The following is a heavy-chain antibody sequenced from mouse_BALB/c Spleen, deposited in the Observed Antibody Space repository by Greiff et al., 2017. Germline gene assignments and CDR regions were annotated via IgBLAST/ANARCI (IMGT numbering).Heavy chain of an antibody. CDR3: ARLITNGAYYFDY. D-gene: IGHD2-4*01. CDR2: INPSSGYT. J-gene: IGHJ2*01. Sequence: VKLQESGAELARPGASVKMSCKASGYTFTSYTMHWVKQRPGQGLEWIGYINPSSGYTNYNQKFKDKATLTADKSSSTAYMQLSSLTSEDSAVYYCARLITNGAYYFDYWGQGTTLTVSS. V-gene: IGHV1-4*01. CDR1: GYTFTSYT.